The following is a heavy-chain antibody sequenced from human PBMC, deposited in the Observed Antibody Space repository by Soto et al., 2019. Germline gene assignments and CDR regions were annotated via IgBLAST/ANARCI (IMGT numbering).Heavy chain of an antibody. J-gene: IGHJ4*02. Sequence: EVQLLESGGGLVQPGGSLRLSCAASGFTFSSYAMSWVRQAPGKGLEWVSAISGSGGSTYYADSGEGRFTISGDNSKNTLDLKMNGRRGDDTAVYYCAKGGRSYRWPNAHFDYWGQGNLVTVSS. CDR3: AKGGRSYRWPNAHFDY. V-gene: IGHV3-23*01. CDR1: GFTFSSYA. CDR2: ISGSGGST. D-gene: IGHD5-18*01.